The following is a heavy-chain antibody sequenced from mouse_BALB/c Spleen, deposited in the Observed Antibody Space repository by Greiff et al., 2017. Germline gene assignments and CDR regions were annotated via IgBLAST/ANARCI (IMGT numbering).Heavy chain of an antibody. J-gene: IGHJ1*01. D-gene: IGHD2-10*02. Sequence: QVQLQQSGAELARPGASVKMSCKASGYTFTSYTMHWVKQRPGQGLEWIGYINPSSGYTNYNQKFKDKATLTADKSPSTAYMQLSSLTSEDSAVYYCARDGYGNYGYFDVWGAGTTVTVSS. CDR1: GYTFTSYT. CDR2: INPSSGYT. CDR3: ARDGYGNYGYFDV. V-gene: IGHV1-4*01.